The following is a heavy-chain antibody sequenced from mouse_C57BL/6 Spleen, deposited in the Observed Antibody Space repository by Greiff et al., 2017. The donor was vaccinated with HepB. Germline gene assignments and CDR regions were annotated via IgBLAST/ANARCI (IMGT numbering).Heavy chain of an antibody. D-gene: IGHD1-1*01. Sequence: EVQLQQSGAELVRPGASVKLSCTASGFNIKDDYMHWVKQRPEQGLEWIGWIDPENGDTEYASKFQGKATITADTSSNTAYLQLSSLTSEDTAVYYCTTDGSSPIDYWGQGTTLTVSS. CDR1: GFNIKDDY. CDR2: IDPENGDT. V-gene: IGHV14-4*01. J-gene: IGHJ2*01. CDR3: TTDGSSPIDY.